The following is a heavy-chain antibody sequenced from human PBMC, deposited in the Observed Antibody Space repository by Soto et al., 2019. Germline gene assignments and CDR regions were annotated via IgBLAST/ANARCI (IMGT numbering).Heavy chain of an antibody. J-gene: IGHJ5*02. Sequence: QVQLVQSGAEVKKPGSSVKISCKASGGTFSSYAISWVRQAPGQGLEWMGGIIPIFGTANYAQKFQGRVTITADESTSTAYMELSSLRSEDTAVYYCAREGTIFGVVTPFDPWGQGTLVTVSS. CDR3: AREGTIFGVVTPFDP. CDR1: GGTFSSYA. V-gene: IGHV1-69*01. CDR2: IIPIFGTA. D-gene: IGHD3-3*01.